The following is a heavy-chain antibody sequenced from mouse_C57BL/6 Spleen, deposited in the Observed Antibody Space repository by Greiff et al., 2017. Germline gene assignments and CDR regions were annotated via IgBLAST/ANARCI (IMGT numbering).Heavy chain of an antibody. Sequence: QVQLQQPGAELVKPGASVKLSCKASGYTFTSYWMQWVKQRPGQGLEWIGEIDPSDSYTNYNPKFKGKATLTVDTSSSTAYMQLSSLTSEDSAVYYCARPSALYGSSPFAYWGQGTLVTVSA. CDR2: IDPSDSYT. V-gene: IGHV1-50*01. CDR1: GYTFTSYW. D-gene: IGHD1-1*01. J-gene: IGHJ3*01. CDR3: ARPSALYGSSPFAY.